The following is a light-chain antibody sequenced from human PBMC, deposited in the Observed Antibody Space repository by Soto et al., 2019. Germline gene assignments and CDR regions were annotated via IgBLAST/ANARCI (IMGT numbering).Light chain of an antibody. CDR3: MQGTHWPWT. CDR1: QSLVYNGNTY. Sequence: EVVMTQSPLSLPVTLGQAASSSCRPSQSLVYNGNTYLSWLQQRPGQSPRRLIYKVSNRDSGVPDRFSGSGSGTDFTLKISRVEAEDVGVYYCMQGTHWPWTFGQGTKVEVK. V-gene: IGKV2-30*01. J-gene: IGKJ1*01. CDR2: KVS.